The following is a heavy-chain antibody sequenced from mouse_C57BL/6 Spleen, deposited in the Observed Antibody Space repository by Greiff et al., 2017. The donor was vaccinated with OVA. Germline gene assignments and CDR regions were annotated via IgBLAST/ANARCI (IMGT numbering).Heavy chain of an antibody. CDR2: IYPGSGNT. CDR1: GYTFTDYY. Sequence: QVQLQQSGAELVRPGASVKLSCKASGYTFTDYYINWVKQRPGQGLEWIARIYPGSGNTYYNEKFKGKATLTAEKSSSTAYMQLSSLTSEDSAVYFCARSTAQGAFDYWGQGTTLTVSS. D-gene: IGHD3-2*02. V-gene: IGHV1-76*01. CDR3: ARSTAQGAFDY. J-gene: IGHJ2*01.